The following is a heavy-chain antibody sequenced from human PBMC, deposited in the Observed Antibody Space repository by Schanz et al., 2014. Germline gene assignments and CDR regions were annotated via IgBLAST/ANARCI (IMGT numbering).Heavy chain of an antibody. CDR3: VKYYTSLVVLAFDH. D-gene: IGHD2-2*01. CDR2: IGTIFLDT. J-gene: IGHJ5*02. Sequence: VQLVESGGGVVQPGRSLRLSCSASGFTFNSYAMSWVRQAPGKGLEWVASIGTIFLDTYYADSVKGRFRISRDNSKNTLFLDMSSLRAEDTAVYYCVKYYTSLVVLAFDHWGQGALVTVSS. CDR1: GFTFNSYA. V-gene: IGHV3-23*04.